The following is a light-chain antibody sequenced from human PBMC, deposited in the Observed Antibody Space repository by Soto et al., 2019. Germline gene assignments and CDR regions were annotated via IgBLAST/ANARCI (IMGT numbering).Light chain of an antibody. Sequence: QSALTQPASVSGSPGQSITISCTGTSSDVGGYSYVSWYQHHPGKAPKLMIYEVSKRPSGVPDRFSGSKSGNTASLTVSGLQAEDEADYYCNSYAGSNNWVFGGGTKLTVL. CDR2: EVS. J-gene: IGLJ3*02. V-gene: IGLV2-8*01. CDR3: NSYAGSNNWV. CDR1: SSDVGGYSY.